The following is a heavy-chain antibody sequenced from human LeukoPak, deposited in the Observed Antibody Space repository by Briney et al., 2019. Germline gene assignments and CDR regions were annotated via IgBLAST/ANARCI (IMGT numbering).Heavy chain of an antibody. CDR3: ARPHGGYCSSTSCPNWFDP. Sequence: ASVKVSCKASGYNFISYGISWVRLVPGQGLEWMGWISAYSGDTNYAQRFQGRVTMSTDTSTDTAYMELRSLRSDDTAVYYCARPHGGYCSSTSCPNWFDPWGQGTLVTVSS. CDR1: GYNFISYG. V-gene: IGHV1-18*01. D-gene: IGHD2-2*01. J-gene: IGHJ5*02. CDR2: ISAYSGDT.